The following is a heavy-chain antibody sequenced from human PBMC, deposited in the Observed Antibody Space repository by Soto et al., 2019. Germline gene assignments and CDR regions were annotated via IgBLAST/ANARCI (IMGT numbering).Heavy chain of an antibody. CDR2: IYYSGST. CDR1: GDSVSNGSYY. V-gene: IGHV4-61*01. J-gene: IGHJ3*02. CDR3: ARSPEAQDVFDI. Sequence: ETLSLTCTVSGDSVSNGSYYWSWIRQYPEKRLEWIGYIYYSGSTHYNPSLQSRVTISVDTSKNQFSLKLHSVTAADTAVYYCARSPEAQDVFDIWGQGTMVTVSS.